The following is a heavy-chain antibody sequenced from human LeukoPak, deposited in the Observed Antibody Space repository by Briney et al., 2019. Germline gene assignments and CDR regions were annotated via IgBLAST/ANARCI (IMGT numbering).Heavy chain of an antibody. Sequence: PSETLSLTCTVSGGSISSHYWSWIRQPPGKGLERIGYIYYSGSTNYNPSLKSRVTISVDTSKNQFSLKLSSVTAADTAVYYCARGAYSSSWYGRSYNWFDPWGQGTLVTVSS. D-gene: IGHD6-13*01. J-gene: IGHJ5*02. CDR1: GGSISSHY. V-gene: IGHV4-59*11. CDR2: IYYSGST. CDR3: ARGAYSSSWYGRSYNWFDP.